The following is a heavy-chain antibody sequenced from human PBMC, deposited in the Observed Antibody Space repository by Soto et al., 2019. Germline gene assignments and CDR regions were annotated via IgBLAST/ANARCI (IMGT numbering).Heavy chain of an antibody. J-gene: IGHJ3*02. CDR2: ISGSGGST. CDR3: AKDQEIVVDAFDN. Sequence: GGSLRLSCAASGFTFSSYAMSWVRQAPGKGLEWVSAISGSGGSTYYADSVKGRFTISRDNSKNTLYLQMNSLRAEDTAVYCCAKDQEIVVDAFDNWGQGTMFTVSS. D-gene: IGHD3-22*01. CDR1: GFTFSSYA. V-gene: IGHV3-23*01.